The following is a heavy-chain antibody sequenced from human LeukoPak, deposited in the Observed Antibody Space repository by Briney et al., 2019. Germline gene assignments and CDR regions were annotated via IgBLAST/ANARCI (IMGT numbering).Heavy chain of an antibody. J-gene: IGHJ4*02. CDR1: GITLSNYG. D-gene: IGHD3-22*01. Sequence: GGSLRLSCAVSGITLSNYGMSWVRQAPGKGLEWVAGISGSAGGTYYADSVKGRFTISRDNAKDTLYLQLNNLRAEDTAVYFCAKRGVVIRVILVGFYKEAYYFDSWGQGALVTVSS. CDR2: ISGSAGGT. CDR3: AKRGVVIRVILVGFYKEAYYFDS. V-gene: IGHV3-23*01.